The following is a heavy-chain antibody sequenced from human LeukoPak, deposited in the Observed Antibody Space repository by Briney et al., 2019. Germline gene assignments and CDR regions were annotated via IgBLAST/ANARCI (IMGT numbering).Heavy chain of an antibody. D-gene: IGHD6-13*01. CDR3: ARVGAAAGPYYFDY. J-gene: IGHJ4*02. Sequence: GASVKVSCKASGYTFTSYAMHWVRQAPGQRLEWMGWINAGNDNTKYSQKSQGRVTITRDTSASTANMELSSLRSEDTAVYYCARVGAAAGPYYFDYWGQGTLVTVSS. CDR2: INAGNDNT. CDR1: GYTFTSYA. V-gene: IGHV1-3*01.